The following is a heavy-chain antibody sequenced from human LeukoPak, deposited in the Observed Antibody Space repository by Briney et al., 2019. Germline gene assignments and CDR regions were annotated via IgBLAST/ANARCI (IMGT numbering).Heavy chain of an antibody. J-gene: IGHJ4*02. CDR3: QSRYLEWLLEY. V-gene: IGHV4-39*01. D-gene: IGHD3-3*01. CDR1: GGSISTSSYF. CDR2: IYSSGSA. Sequence: SETLSLICTISGGSISTSSYFWGWIRQPPGKGLEWIGSIYSSGSAYYNPSLKSRVTISVDTSKNQFSLRLSSVTAADTAVYYCQSRYLEWLLEYWGQGTLVTVSS.